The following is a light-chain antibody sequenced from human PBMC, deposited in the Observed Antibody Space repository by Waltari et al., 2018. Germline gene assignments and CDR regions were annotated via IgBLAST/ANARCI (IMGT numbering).Light chain of an antibody. Sequence: QSVLTQPPSASGTPRQRVSISCPGSGSNTGSNAVSWYQQLPGTAPKLLIYRNGLRPSGVPDRFSGSKSGTSAALAISGLQSEDEADYYCAAWDDSLNRVFGGGTKLTVL. V-gene: IGLV1-44*01. CDR3: AAWDDSLNRV. CDR1: GSNTGSNA. J-gene: IGLJ2*01. CDR2: RNG.